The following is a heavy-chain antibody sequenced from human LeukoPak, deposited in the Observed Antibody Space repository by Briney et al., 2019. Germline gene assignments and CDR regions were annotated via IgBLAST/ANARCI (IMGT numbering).Heavy chain of an antibody. Sequence: ASVKVSCKASGGTFSSYAISWVRQAPGQGLEWMGGIIPIFGTANYAQKFQGRVTITTDESTSTAYMELSSLRSEDTAVYYCARAPVVAAEGRYFQHWGQGTLVTVSS. CDR1: GGTFSSYA. V-gene: IGHV1-69*05. D-gene: IGHD2-15*01. CDR3: ARAPVVAAEGRYFQH. J-gene: IGHJ1*01. CDR2: IIPIFGTA.